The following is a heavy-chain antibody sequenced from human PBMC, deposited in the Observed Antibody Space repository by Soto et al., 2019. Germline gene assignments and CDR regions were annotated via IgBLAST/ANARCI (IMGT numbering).Heavy chain of an antibody. D-gene: IGHD2-21*02. CDR1: GGFVSSGSYY. Sequence: QVQLQESGPGLVKPSETLSLTCTVSGGFVSSGSYYWSWIRQPPGKGLEWIGYIYYSGSTNYNPSLKSRVTISVDASKNQFSLKLSSVTAADTAVYYCARSAYCGGDCYSDWFDPWGQGTLVTVSS. V-gene: IGHV4-61*01. CDR3: ARSAYCGGDCYSDWFDP. CDR2: IYYSGST. J-gene: IGHJ5*02.